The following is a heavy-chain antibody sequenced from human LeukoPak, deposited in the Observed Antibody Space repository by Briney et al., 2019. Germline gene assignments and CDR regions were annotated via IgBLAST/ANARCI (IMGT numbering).Heavy chain of an antibody. CDR3: ARVGSGWYYFDS. Sequence: PSQTLSLTCTVSGGSISSGDSYWSWIRQPPGKGLEWIGYIYYSGSTYYNPSLKSRVTISVDTSKNQFSLKLSSVTAADTAVYYCARVGSGWYYFDSWGRGTLVTVSS. D-gene: IGHD6-19*01. V-gene: IGHV4-30-4*08. CDR1: GGSISSGDSY. J-gene: IGHJ4*02. CDR2: IYYSGST.